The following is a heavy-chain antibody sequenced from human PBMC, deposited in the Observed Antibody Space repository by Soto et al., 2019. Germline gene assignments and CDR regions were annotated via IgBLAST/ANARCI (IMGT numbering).Heavy chain of an antibody. V-gene: IGHV4-39*01. CDR1: GGSISSSSYY. J-gene: IGHJ3*02. CDR3: ARLSSGGSTYYYDSSGYYRRAFDI. Sequence: SETLSLTCTVSGGSISSSSYYWGWIRQPPGKGLEWIGSIYYSGSTYYNPSLKSRVTISVDTSKNQFSLKLSSVTAADTAVYYCARLSSGGSTYYYDSSGYYRRAFDIWGQGTMVTVSS. D-gene: IGHD3-22*01. CDR2: IYYSGST.